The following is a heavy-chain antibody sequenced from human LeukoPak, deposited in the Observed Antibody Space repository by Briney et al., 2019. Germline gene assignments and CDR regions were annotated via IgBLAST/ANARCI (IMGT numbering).Heavy chain of an antibody. J-gene: IGHJ5*02. CDR1: GGSFSGYY. D-gene: IGHD3-10*01. CDR2: INHSGST. V-gene: IGHV4-34*01. Sequence: SETLSLTCAVYGGSFSGYYWSWIRQPPGKGLDWIGEINHSGSTNYNPSLKSRVTISVDTSKNQFSLKLSSVTAADTAVYYCARDAEGSGSYYNWFDPWGQGTLVTVSS. CDR3: ARDAEGSGSYYNWFDP.